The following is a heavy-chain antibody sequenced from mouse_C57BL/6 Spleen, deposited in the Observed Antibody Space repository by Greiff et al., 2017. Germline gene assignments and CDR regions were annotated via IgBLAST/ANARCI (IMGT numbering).Heavy chain of an antibody. CDR3: ARGGYYYGSSPFDY. Sequence: VQLQQPGAELVKPGASVKMSCKASGYTFTSYWITWVKQRPGQGLEWIGDIYPGSGSTNYNEKFKSKATLTVDTSSSTAYMQLSSLTSEDSAVYYCARGGYYYGSSPFDYWGQGTTLPVSS. D-gene: IGHD1-1*01. J-gene: IGHJ2*01. CDR2: IYPGSGST. V-gene: IGHV1-55*01. CDR1: GYTFTSYW.